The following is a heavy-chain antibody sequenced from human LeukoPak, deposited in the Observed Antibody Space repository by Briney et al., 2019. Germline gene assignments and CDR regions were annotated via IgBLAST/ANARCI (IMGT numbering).Heavy chain of an antibody. CDR1: GYTFTSYG. V-gene: IGHV1-18*01. Sequence: GASVKVSCKASGYTFTSYGISWVRQAPGQGLEWMGWISAYNGNTNYAQKLQGRVTMTTDTSTSTAYMELRSLRSDDTAVYYCARGVVVVPAASNGSYFDYWGQGTLVNVSS. D-gene: IGHD2-2*01. CDR3: ARGVVVVPAASNGSYFDY. CDR2: ISAYNGNT. J-gene: IGHJ4*02.